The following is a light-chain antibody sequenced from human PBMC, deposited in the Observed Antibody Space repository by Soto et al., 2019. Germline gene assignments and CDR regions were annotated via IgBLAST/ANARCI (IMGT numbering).Light chain of an antibody. CDR2: GAS. V-gene: IGKV3-15*01. J-gene: IGKJ5*01. CDR3: QQYNIWPPIP. Sequence: EIVMTQSPATLSVSPGERATLSCRASQSVSSNLAWYQQKPGQAPRLLIYGASTRATGIPARFSGSGSGTEFSLTISSLQSEDFAVYYCQQYNIWPPIPFGQGKRLEIK. CDR1: QSVSSN.